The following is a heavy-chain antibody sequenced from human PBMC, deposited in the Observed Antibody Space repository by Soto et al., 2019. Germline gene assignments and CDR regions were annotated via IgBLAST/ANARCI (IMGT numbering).Heavy chain of an antibody. V-gene: IGHV3-43*01. Sequence: GGPLRLSCAASGFTFVDYTMHWVRQAPGKSLEWVSLISWDGTNTYYADSVKGRFTISRGNRKNSLFLQMNSLSTEDTALYYCAKANSPDTGWYLPPQFWGQGTLVTVSS. CDR2: ISWDGTNT. CDR1: GFTFVDYT. CDR3: AKANSPDTGWYLPPQF. J-gene: IGHJ4*02. D-gene: IGHD6-19*01.